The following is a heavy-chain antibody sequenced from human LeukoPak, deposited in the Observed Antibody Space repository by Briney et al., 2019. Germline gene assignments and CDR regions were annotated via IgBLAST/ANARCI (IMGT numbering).Heavy chain of an antibody. J-gene: IGHJ4*02. V-gene: IGHV4-59*01. CDR3: ASLTRGYSYGNFDY. Sequence: SETLSLTCTVSGGSISRYYWSWIRQPPGKGLEWIGYIYYSGSTNYNPSLKSRVTISVDTSKNQFSLKLSSVTAADTAVYYCASLTRGYSYGNFDYWGQGTLVTVSS. CDR1: GGSISRYY. D-gene: IGHD5-18*01. CDR2: IYYSGST.